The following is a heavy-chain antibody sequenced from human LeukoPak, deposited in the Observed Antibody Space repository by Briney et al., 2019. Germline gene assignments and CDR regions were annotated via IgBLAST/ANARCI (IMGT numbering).Heavy chain of an antibody. CDR3: ARGLAYYDILTGYYRTYYFDY. D-gene: IGHD3-9*01. CDR2: INHSGST. J-gene: IGHJ4*02. CDR1: GGSFSGYY. Sequence: SEPLSLTCAVYGGSFSGYYWSWIRQPPGKGLEWIGEINHSGSTNYNPSLKSRVTISVDTSKSQFSLKLSSVTAADTAVYYCARGLAYYDILTGYYRTYYFDYWGQGTLVTVSS. V-gene: IGHV4-34*01.